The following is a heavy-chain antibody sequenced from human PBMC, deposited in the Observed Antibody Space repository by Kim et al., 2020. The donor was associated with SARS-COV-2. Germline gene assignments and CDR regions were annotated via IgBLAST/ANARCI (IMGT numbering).Heavy chain of an antibody. D-gene: IGHD3-22*01. Sequence: GGSLRLSCVASGFTFSGYWVNWVRQAPGKGLEWVANIKQDGSEKRYVDSVKGRFTISRDNAKNSLYLQMNSLRADDTAVYYCAADGSRGSNEYNWFDPWGQGTLVTVSS. J-gene: IGHJ5*02. CDR1: GFTFSGYW. V-gene: IGHV3-7*01. CDR2: IKQDGSEK. CDR3: AADGSRGSNEYNWFDP.